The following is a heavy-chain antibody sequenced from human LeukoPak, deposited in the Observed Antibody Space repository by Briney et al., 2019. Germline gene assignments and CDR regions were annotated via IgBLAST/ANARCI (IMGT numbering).Heavy chain of an antibody. V-gene: IGHV5-51*01. CDR2: IYPGDSDT. D-gene: IGHD5-18*01. CDR1: GYSLTSYW. J-gene: IGHJ4*02. Sequence: GESLKISCKGSGYSLTSYWIGWVRQMPGKGLEWMGIIYPGDSDTRYSPSFQGQVTISADKSISTAYLQWSSLKASDTAMYYCARSSDEDTASFDYWGQGTLVTVSS. CDR3: ARSSDEDTASFDY.